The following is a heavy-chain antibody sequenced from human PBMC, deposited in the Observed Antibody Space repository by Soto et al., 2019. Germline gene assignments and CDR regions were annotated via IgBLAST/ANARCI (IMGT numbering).Heavy chain of an antibody. J-gene: IGHJ4*02. CDR1: GFTFNNYN. V-gene: IGHV3-21*01. Sequence: EVQLVESGGGLVKPGGSLRLSCAASGFTFNNYNMNWVRQAPGKGLEWVSSISSSSSNKYYADSVKGRFTISRDNAKNSLYLQANSLRVDDWAGYYGAIGNCCDFLDWGQGTLVTVSS. CDR3: AIGNCCDFLD. D-gene: IGHD2-21*01. CDR2: ISSSSSNK.